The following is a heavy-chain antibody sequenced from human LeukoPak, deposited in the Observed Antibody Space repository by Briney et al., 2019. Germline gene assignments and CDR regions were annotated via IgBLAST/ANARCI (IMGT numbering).Heavy chain of an antibody. J-gene: IGHJ4*02. V-gene: IGHV4-39*01. CDR1: GGSISSSSYY. Sequence: PSETLSLTCTVSGGSISSSSYYWGWIRQPQGKGLEWIVSIYYSGSTYYNPSLKSRVTISVDTSKNQFSLKLSSVTAADTAVYYCASPYYDFWSGYSNWGQGTLVTVSS. CDR2: IYYSGST. D-gene: IGHD3-3*01. CDR3: ASPYYDFWSGYSN.